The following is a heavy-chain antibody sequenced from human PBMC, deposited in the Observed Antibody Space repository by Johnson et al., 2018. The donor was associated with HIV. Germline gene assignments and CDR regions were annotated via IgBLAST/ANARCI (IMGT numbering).Heavy chain of an antibody. V-gene: IGHV3-30*02. D-gene: IGHD4-23*01. J-gene: IGHJ3*02. CDR1: GLILSGYG. CDR2: IWYDGSTK. Sequence: QVQVVESGGDVVQPGTSLRLSCEESGLILSGYGMHWVRQAPGKGLEWVAFIWYDGSTKYYADSVKGRFTNSRDNSKNILYLQMNTLRAEDTAVYYCATERAVVNANAFDIWGQGTMVTVSS. CDR3: ATERAVVNANAFDI.